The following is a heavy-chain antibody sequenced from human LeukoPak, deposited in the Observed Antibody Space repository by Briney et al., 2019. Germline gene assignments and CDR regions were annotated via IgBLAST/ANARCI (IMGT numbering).Heavy chain of an antibody. CDR1: GESFSGYY. V-gene: IGHV4-34*01. J-gene: IGHJ5*02. D-gene: IGHD3-9*01. CDR2: INHSGST. Sequence: SETLSLTCAVYGESFSGYYWSWIRQPPGKGLEWIGEINHSGSTNNTPTLKTRVTISVDTSKNQFSLKLSSVTAADTAMYYCARRSDYDILTGYSNSRFDPWGQGTLVTVSS. CDR3: ARRSDYDILTGYSNSRFDP.